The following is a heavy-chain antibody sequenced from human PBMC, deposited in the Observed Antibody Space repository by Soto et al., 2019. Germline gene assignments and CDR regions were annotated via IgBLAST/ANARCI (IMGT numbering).Heavy chain of an antibody. CDR1: GFTFSRYW. Sequence: PGGSLRLSCAASGFTFSRYWMSWVRQAPGKGLEWVANIDQDGSETYYVDSVKGRFTISRDNSKNTLYLQMNSLRAEDTAVYYCARVSSYYYYGMDVWGQGTTVTVSS. V-gene: IGHV3-7*01. J-gene: IGHJ6*02. CDR3: ARVSSYYYYGMDV. CDR2: IDQDGSET.